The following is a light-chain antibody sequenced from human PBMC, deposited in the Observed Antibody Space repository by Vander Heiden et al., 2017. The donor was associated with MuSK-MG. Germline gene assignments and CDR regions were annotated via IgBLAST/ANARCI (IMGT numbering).Light chain of an antibody. J-gene: IGKJ1*01. CDR1: QSVRSSY. Sequence: ESVLTQSPGTLSLSPGERATLSCRASQSVRSSYLACYQQKPGQAPRLLIYGASSRANGIPDRFSGSGSGKDFTLTSSRLEHEDFAVYYWQQDSSSWTFGQGTKVEIK. V-gene: IGKV3-20*01. CDR3: QQDSSSWT. CDR2: GAS.